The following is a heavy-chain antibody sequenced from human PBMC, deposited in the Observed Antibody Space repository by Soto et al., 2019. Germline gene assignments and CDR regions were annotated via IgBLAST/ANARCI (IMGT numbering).Heavy chain of an antibody. V-gene: IGHV4-34*01. CDR2: INHSGST. Sequence: SETLSLTCAVYGGSFSGYYWSWIRQPPGKGLEWIGEINHSGSTNYNPSLKSRVTISVDTSKNQFSLKLSSVTAADTAVYYCARGIVVVPAAMRRTYYMDVWGKGTTVTVSS. CDR1: GGSFSGYY. D-gene: IGHD2-2*01. CDR3: ARGIVVVPAAMRRTYYMDV. J-gene: IGHJ6*03.